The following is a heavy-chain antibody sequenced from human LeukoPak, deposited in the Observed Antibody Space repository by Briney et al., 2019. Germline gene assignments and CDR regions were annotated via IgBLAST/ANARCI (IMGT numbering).Heavy chain of an antibody. Sequence: PGGSLRLSCAASGFTFSSYAMSWVRQAPGKGLEWVSAISGSGGSTYYADSVKGRFTISRDNSKNTLYLQMNGLRAEDTAVYYCAKDLRITYYDFWSGGFDYWGQGTLVTVSS. D-gene: IGHD3-3*01. V-gene: IGHV3-23*01. CDR2: ISGSGGST. J-gene: IGHJ4*02. CDR3: AKDLRITYYDFWSGGFDY. CDR1: GFTFSSYA.